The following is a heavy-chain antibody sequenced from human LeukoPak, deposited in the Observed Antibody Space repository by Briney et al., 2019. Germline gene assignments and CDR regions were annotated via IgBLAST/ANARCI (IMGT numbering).Heavy chain of an antibody. CDR1: GFTFSRYD. J-gene: IGHJ4*02. CDR2: IGTAGDA. V-gene: IGHV3-13*01. D-gene: IGHD6-19*01. Sequence: GGSLRLSCAASGFTFSRYDMHWVRQATGKGLEWVSGIGTAGDAYYAGSVKGRFTISRENAKNSLYLQMNSLTAGDTAVYYCAGAGSETQWRAFDFWGQGALVTVFS. CDR3: AGAGSETQWRAFDF.